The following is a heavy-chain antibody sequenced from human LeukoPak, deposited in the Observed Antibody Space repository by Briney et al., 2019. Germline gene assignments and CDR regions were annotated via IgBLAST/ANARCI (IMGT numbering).Heavy chain of an antibody. V-gene: IGHV3-30*18. CDR3: AKSFRVGAPNSFYFDY. CDR2: ISYDGSNK. D-gene: IGHD1-26*01. Sequence: QPGRSLRLSCAASGFTFSSYGMHWVRQAPGKGLEWVAVISYDGSNKYYADSVKGRFTISRDNSKNTLYLQMNSLRAEDTAVYYCAKSFRVGAPNSFYFDYWGQGTLVTVSS. J-gene: IGHJ4*02. CDR1: GFTFSSYG.